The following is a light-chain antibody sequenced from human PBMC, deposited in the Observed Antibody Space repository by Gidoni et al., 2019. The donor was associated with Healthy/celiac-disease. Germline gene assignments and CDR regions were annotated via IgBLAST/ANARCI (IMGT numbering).Light chain of an antibody. Sequence: EMVLTQSPATLSFSPGERATLSCRASQSVSSYLAWYQQKPGQAPRLLIYDASKMATGIPSRFSGSGSGTDFTLTISSLEPEDFAVYYCQQHGNLPSTFGQGTQLEIK. V-gene: IGKV3-11*01. CDR2: DAS. J-gene: IGKJ5*01. CDR3: QQHGNLPST. CDR1: QSVSSY.